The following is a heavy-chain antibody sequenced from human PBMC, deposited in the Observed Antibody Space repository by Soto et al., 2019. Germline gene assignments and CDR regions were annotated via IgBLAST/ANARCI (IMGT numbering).Heavy chain of an antibody. Sequence: PGESLKISCNGSGYTFTNYWIGWVRQMPGKGLEWMGIIYPGDSDTKYNPSFQGQVTISADKSITTTYLRWTSLKASDTAIYYCAASISYYGMDVWGQGTTVTVSS. J-gene: IGHJ6*02. CDR3: AASISYYGMDV. CDR2: IYPGDSDT. CDR1: GYTFTNYW. V-gene: IGHV5-51*01.